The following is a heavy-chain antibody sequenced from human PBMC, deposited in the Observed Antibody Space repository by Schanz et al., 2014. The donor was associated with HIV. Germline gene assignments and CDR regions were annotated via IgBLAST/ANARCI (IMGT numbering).Heavy chain of an antibody. CDR1: GYTFTSYG. D-gene: IGHD3-22*01. V-gene: IGHV1-18*01. CDR2: ISAYNGNT. J-gene: IGHJ4*02. CDR3: ARVGRAYYYDSSGGIDY. Sequence: QVQLVQSGAEVKKPGASVKVSCKASGYTFTSYGISWVRQAPGQGLEWMGWISAYNGNTKYAQKLQGRLTMTTDTSTSTAYMELRSLRSDDTAVYYCARVGRAYYYDSSGGIDYWGQGTLVTVSS.